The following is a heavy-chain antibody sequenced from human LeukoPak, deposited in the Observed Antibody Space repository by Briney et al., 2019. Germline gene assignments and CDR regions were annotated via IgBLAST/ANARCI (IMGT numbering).Heavy chain of an antibody. Sequence: GGSLRLSCAASGFTFSSGAMSWVRQAPGKGLEWGSGISDGGGTTNYADAVKGRFTISRDKSKNTMFLQMNSLRAEGTPVYYCAKSYGDYLGYFDSWGQGTLVTVSS. J-gene: IGHJ4*02. CDR2: ISDGGGTT. CDR3: AKSYGDYLGYFDS. V-gene: IGHV3-23*01. D-gene: IGHD4-17*01. CDR1: GFTFSSGA.